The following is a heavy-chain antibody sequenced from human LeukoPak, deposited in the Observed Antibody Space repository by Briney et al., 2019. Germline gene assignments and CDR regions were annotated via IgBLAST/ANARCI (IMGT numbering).Heavy chain of an antibody. V-gene: IGHV3-11*03. Sequence: GGSLRLSCAASGFTFTDYYMDWIRQAPGKGPEWVSYISVSGHDTNYIDSVKGRFTISRDNAKKSVHLQMNSLRVEDTAVYYCVRIARLAAGWGQGAPVTVSS. CDR1: GFTFTDYY. D-gene: IGHD6-19*01. CDR2: ISVSGHDT. CDR3: VRIARLAAG. J-gene: IGHJ4*02.